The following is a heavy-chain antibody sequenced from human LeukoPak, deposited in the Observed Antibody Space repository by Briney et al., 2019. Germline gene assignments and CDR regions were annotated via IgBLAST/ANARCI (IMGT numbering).Heavy chain of an antibody. CDR1: GGSISSYY. Sequence: SETLSLTCTVSGGSISSYYWSWIRQPPGKGLEWIGYIYYSGSTNYNPSLKSRVTISVDASKNQCSLKLSSVTAADTAVYYCARDLFSDILTGYYGWFDPWGQGTLVTVSS. J-gene: IGHJ5*02. D-gene: IGHD3-9*01. CDR3: ARDLFSDILTGYYGWFDP. CDR2: IYYSGST. V-gene: IGHV4-59*01.